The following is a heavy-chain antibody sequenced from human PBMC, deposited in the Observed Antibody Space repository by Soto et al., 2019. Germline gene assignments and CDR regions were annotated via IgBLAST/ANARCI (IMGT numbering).Heavy chain of an antibody. CDR2: INPYNGYR. Sequence: QVQLVQSGAEVRKPGASVKVSCQGFGYSFSNYGVHWVRQAPGQGLEWMGWINPYNGYRNYAQKFEDRVTMTAVASTATLYLELRSLNSDDTATYYCTRDRLRGYDNSGFYSWGQGSLVTVSS. CDR3: TRDRLRGYDNSGFYS. V-gene: IGHV1-18*04. J-gene: IGHJ4*02. CDR1: GYSFSNYG. D-gene: IGHD3-22*01.